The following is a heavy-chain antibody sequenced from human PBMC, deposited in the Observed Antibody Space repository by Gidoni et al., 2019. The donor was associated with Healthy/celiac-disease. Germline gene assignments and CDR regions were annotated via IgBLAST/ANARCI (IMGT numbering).Heavy chain of an antibody. CDR1: VCTSSSYA. CDR2: IIPIFGTA. D-gene: IGHD6-19*01. Sequence: QVQLVQAGAAVKNPGSSGKVSCNASVCTSSSYAIRWVRQAPGQGLEWMGGIIPIFGTANYAQKFQGRVTITADESTSTAYMELSSLRSEDTAVYYCATLGTIAVAGNLDYWGQGTLVTVSS. J-gene: IGHJ4*02. CDR3: ATLGTIAVAGNLDY. V-gene: IGHV1-69*01.